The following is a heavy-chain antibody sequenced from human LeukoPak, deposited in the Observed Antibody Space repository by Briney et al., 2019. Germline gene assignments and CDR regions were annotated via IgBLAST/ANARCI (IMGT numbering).Heavy chain of an antibody. V-gene: IGHV4-61*01. D-gene: IGHD6-19*01. CDR1: GGSINSSNYY. CDR3: ARDSSGWYHWFDP. Sequence: SETLSLTCTVSGGSINSSNYYWSWIRQPPGKGLEWIGYIYYSGSTNYNPSLKSRVTISVDTSKNQFSLKLSSVTAADTAVYYCARDSSGWYHWFDPWGQGTLVTVSS. CDR2: IYYSGST. J-gene: IGHJ5*02.